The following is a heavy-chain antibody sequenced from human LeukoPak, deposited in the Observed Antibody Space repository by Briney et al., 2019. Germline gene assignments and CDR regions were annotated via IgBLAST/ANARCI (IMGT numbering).Heavy chain of an antibody. CDR1: GGTVISYA. V-gene: IGHV1-69*01. J-gene: IGHJ4*02. CDR3: ARGSGYSSGWYGLDFDY. CDR2: IIPIFGTA. D-gene: IGHD6-19*01. Sequence: SVKVSCKASGGTVISYAISGVRQAPGQGLEWMGGIIPIFGTANYAQKFQGRVTITADESTSTAYMELSSLRSEDTAVYYCARGSGYSSGWYGLDFDYWGRGTLVTVSS.